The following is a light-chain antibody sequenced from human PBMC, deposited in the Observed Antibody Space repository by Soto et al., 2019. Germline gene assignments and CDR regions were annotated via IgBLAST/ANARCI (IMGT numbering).Light chain of an antibody. CDR3: QQYSNWPPIT. J-gene: IGKJ5*01. Sequence: IVLTQSPGTLSLSPGERATLSCRASQSVSSSYLAWYQQKPGQAPRLLIYSASTRATGIPARFSGSGSGTEFTLTINSLQSEDFAVYYCQQYSNWPPITFGQGTRLEIK. CDR2: SAS. CDR1: QSVSSSY. V-gene: IGKV3-15*01.